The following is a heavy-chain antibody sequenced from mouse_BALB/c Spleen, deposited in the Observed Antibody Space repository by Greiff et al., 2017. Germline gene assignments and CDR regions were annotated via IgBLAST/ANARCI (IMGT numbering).Heavy chain of an antibody. CDR3: ARQGVWLRRSLYAMDY. CDR2: IWSDGST. CDR1: GFSLTSYG. V-gene: IGHV2-6-2*01. D-gene: IGHD2-2*01. Sequence: QVQLKESGPDLVAPSQSLSITCTVSGFSLTSYGVHWVRQPPGKGLEWLVVIWSDGSTTYNSALKSRLSISKDNSKSQVFLKMNSLQTDDTAMYYCARQGVWLRRSLYAMDYWGQGTSVTVSS. J-gene: IGHJ4*01.